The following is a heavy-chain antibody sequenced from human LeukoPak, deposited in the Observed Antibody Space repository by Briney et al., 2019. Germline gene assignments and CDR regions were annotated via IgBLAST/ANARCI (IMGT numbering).Heavy chain of an antibody. CDR1: GFTFSSYE. V-gene: IGHV3-48*03. J-gene: IGHJ4*02. CDR2: ISSSGSTI. CDR3: ARGIQLWSPWDY. Sequence: GESLRLSCAASGFTFSSYEMNWVRQAPGKGLEWVSYISSSGSTIYYADSVKGRFTISRDNAKNSLYLQMNSLRAEDTAVYYCARGIQLWSPWDYWGQGTLVTVSS. D-gene: IGHD5-18*01.